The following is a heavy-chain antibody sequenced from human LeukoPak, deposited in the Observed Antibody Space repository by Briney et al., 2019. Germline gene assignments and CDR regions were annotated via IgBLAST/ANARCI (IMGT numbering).Heavy chain of an antibody. CDR2: FDPEDGET. CDR1: GYTLTELS. CDR3: ATGTLWFGETPYYYYYMGV. V-gene: IGHV1-24*01. J-gene: IGHJ6*03. D-gene: IGHD3-10*01. Sequence: ASVKVSCKVSGYTLTELSMHWVRQAPGKGLEWMGGFDPEDGETIYAQKFQGRVTMTEDTSTDTAYMELSSLRSEDTAVYYCATGTLWFGETPYYYYYMGVWSKGTTVTVSS.